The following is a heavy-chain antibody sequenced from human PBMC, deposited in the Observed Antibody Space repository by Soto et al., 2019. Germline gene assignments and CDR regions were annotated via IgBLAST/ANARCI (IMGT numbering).Heavy chain of an antibody. CDR3: AGGVATLRA. CDR2: INSDGSTT. CDR1: GFTFSTYW. V-gene: IGHV3-74*01. D-gene: IGHD5-12*01. J-gene: IGHJ5*02. Sequence: EVQLVESGGGLVQPGGSLRLSCAASGFTFSTYWMHWVRQVPGKGLVWVSRINSDGSTTSYADSVKGRFTISRDNDKNTLFLQMDNLRAEGTDVYYFAGGVATLRAWGQGTLVTVSS.